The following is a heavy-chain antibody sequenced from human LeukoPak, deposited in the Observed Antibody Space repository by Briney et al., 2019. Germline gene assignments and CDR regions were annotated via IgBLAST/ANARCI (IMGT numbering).Heavy chain of an antibody. CDR1: GFTFSSYA. CDR3: AKGFGSSSWYSLYYFDY. D-gene: IGHD6-13*01. V-gene: IGHV3-23*01. CDR2: ISGSGGST. Sequence: QSGGSLRLSCAASGFTFSSYAMSWVRQAPGKGLEWVSAISGSGGSTYYADSVKCRFTISRDNSKNTLYLQMNSLRAEDTAVYYCAKGFGSSSWYSLYYFDYWGQGTLVTVSS. J-gene: IGHJ4*02.